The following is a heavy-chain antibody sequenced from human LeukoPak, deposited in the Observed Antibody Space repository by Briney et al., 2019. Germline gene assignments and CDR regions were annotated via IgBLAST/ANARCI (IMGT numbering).Heavy chain of an antibody. V-gene: IGHV1-18*01. CDR1: GYTFTSYG. D-gene: IGHD1-26*01. Sequence: ASVKVSCKASGYTFTSYGISWVRQAPGQGLEWMGWISAYNGNTNYTQKLQGRVTMTTDTSTSTAYMELRSLRSDDTAVYYCARDFSTALVGATVYYFDYWGQGTLVTVSS. CDR2: ISAYNGNT. CDR3: ARDFSTALVGATVYYFDY. J-gene: IGHJ4*02.